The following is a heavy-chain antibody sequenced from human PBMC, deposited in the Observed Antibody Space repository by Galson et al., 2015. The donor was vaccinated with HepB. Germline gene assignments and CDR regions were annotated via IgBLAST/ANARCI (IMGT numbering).Heavy chain of an antibody. D-gene: IGHD6-13*01. CDR1: GYTFSNYG. CDR3: ARGLLYFGSSWHYFDY. V-gene: IGHV1-18*04. CDR2: ISSYNGNT. Sequence: SVKVSCKASGYTFSNYGISWVRQAPGQGLEWMGWISSYNGNTNYAQKLQGRITMTTDTSTSTAYMELRSLKSDDTAVYYCARGLLYFGSSWHYFDYWGQGTLVTVST. J-gene: IGHJ4*02.